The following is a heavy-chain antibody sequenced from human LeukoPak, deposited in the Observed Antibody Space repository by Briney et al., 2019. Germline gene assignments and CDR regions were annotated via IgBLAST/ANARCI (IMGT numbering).Heavy chain of an antibody. Sequence: SETLSLTCTVSGGSISSYYWSWIRQPPGKGLEWIGYIYYNGSTNYNPSLKSRVTISVDTSKNQFSLKLSSVTAADTAVYYCARAELLDPTVWYFDLWGRGTLVTVSS. D-gene: IGHD1-26*01. CDR3: ARAELLDPTVWYFDL. CDR1: GGSISSYY. CDR2: IYYNGST. V-gene: IGHV4-59*01. J-gene: IGHJ2*01.